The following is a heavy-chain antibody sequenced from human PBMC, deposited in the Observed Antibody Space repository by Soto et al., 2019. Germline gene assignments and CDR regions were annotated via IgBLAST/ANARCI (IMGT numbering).Heavy chain of an antibody. CDR2: ISGRGGST. Sequence: EVQLLESGGGLVQPGGSLRLSCAASGFTFSRYAMRWVRQAPGKGLEWVSAISGRGGSTYYAYSVMCRFTISRDNSNNTLALQMNSLRAEDTAVYYCAKVSASGIVEFWGQGTLVTVFS. D-gene: IGHD3-10*01. CDR1: GFTFSRYA. J-gene: IGHJ4*02. V-gene: IGHV3-23*01. CDR3: AKVSASGIVEF.